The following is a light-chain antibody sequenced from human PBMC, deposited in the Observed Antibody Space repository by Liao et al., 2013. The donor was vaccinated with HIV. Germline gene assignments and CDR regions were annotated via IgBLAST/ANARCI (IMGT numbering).Light chain of an antibody. CDR3: QAWDNSTAI. V-gene: IGLV3-21*01. CDR1: NIGSKS. Sequence: SYELTQPPSVSVAPGKTARITCGGNNIGSKSVHWYQQKPGQAPVLVIYSDSDRPSGIPERFSGSNSGNTATLTISRVEAGDEADYYCQAWDNSTAIFGGGTKLTVL. CDR2: SDS. J-gene: IGLJ2*01.